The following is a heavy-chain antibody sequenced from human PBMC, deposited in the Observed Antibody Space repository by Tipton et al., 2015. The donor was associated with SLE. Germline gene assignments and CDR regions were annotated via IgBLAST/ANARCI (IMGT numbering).Heavy chain of an antibody. Sequence: TLSLTCTVSGASIISGSYYWSWIRQPAGKGLEWIGRIYTSGTTHYNPSLKSRVTISMDTSKNQFSLKLTSVTAADTAVYYCARVRAGWLGQLYYYYGMDVWGQGTTVTVSS. CDR2: IYTSGTT. D-gene: IGHD6-19*01. CDR1: GASIISGSYY. J-gene: IGHJ6*02. CDR3: ARVRAGWLGQLYYYYGMDV. V-gene: IGHV4-61*02.